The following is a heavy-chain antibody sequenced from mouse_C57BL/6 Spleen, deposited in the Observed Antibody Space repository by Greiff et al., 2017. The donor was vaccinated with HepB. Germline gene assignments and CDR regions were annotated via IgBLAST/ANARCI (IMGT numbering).Heavy chain of an antibody. CDR3: ARGSPIYYYGSSYDYFDY. Sequence: EVQLQQSGPELVKPGASVKMSCKASGYTFTDYNMHWVKQSHGKSLEWIGYINPNNGGTSYNQKFKGKATLTVNKSSSTAYMELRSLTSEDSAVYYCARGSPIYYYGSSYDYFDYWGQGTTLTVSS. J-gene: IGHJ2*01. V-gene: IGHV1-22*01. CDR2: INPNNGGT. D-gene: IGHD1-1*01. CDR1: GYTFTDYN.